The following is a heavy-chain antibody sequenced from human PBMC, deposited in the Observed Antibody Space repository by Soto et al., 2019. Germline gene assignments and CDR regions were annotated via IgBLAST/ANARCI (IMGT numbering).Heavy chain of an antibody. V-gene: IGHV4-30-4*01. CDR3: ARDPATVTYNWVDP. CDR1: GGSISSCDYY. J-gene: IGHJ5*02. Sequence: PSETLSLTCTVSGGSISSCDYYWSWIRQPPGKVLEWIGYIYYSGSTYYNPSLKSRVTISVYTSKNQFSLKLSSVTAADTAVYYCARDPATVTYNWVDPWGQVTMVTVSS. CDR2: IYYSGST. D-gene: IGHD4-4*01.